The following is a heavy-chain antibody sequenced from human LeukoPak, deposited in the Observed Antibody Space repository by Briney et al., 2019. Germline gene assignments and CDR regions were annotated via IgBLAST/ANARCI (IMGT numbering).Heavy chain of an antibody. Sequence: GGSLRLSCAASGFTFSSYAMSWVRQAPGKGLEWVSAISGSGGKTFYADSVKGRFTISRDNSKNMLYLQMNSLRAEDTAVYYCVKDKYPVVVAATLDYWGQGILVTVSS. CDR2: ISGSGGKT. V-gene: IGHV3-23*01. D-gene: IGHD2-15*01. CDR1: GFTFSSYA. CDR3: VKDKYPVVVAATLDY. J-gene: IGHJ4*02.